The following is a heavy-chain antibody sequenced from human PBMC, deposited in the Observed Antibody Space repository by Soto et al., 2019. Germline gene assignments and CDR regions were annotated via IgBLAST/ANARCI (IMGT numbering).Heavy chain of an antibody. CDR1: GDSVSSNNAA. CDR2: TYYRSKWYN. V-gene: IGHV6-1*01. J-gene: IGHJ4*02. Sequence: SQTLSLTCDIFGDSVSSNNAAWNWIRQSPSRGLEWLGRTYYRSKWYNDYAVSVKSRIIINPDTSKNQFSLKLSSVTAADTAVYYCARTLNFKDNYVNMYFDYWGQGTLVTVSS. CDR3: ARTLNFKDNYVNMYFDY. D-gene: IGHD4-4*01.